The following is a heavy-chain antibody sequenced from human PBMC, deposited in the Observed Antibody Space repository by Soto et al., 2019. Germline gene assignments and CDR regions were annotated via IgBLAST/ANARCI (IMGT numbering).Heavy chain of an antibody. CDR2: IYYSGST. Sequence: QVQLQESGPGLVKPSETLSLTCTVSGGSISSYYWSWIRQPPGKGLEWIGYIYYSGSTNYNPSLTSRVTISVDTSKNQFSLKLSSVTAADTAVYYCARVFSRGYSYGYFGFLDYYYGMDVWGQGTTVTVSS. CDR1: GGSISSYY. CDR3: ARVFSRGYSYGYFGFLDYYYGMDV. D-gene: IGHD5-18*01. J-gene: IGHJ6*02. V-gene: IGHV4-59*01.